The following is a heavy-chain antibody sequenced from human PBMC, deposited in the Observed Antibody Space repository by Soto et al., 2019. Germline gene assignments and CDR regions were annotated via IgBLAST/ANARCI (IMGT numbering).Heavy chain of an antibody. CDR2: ISGSGGST. CDR1: GFTFDEYA. Sequence: GGSLRLSCAASGFTFDEYALTWVRQAPGKGLEWVSTISGSGGSTYYADSVKGRFTISRDNSKNTLYLQMNSLRAEDTAIYYCAKGGFCPSSSCHDFYYYYGMDVWGQGTTVTVSS. J-gene: IGHJ6*02. D-gene: IGHD2-2*01. CDR3: AKGGFCPSSSCHDFYYYYGMDV. V-gene: IGHV3-23*01.